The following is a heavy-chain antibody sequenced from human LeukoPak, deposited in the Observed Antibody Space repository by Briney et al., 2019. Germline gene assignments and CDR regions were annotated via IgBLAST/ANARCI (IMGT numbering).Heavy chain of an antibody. CDR3: ARDDSIAVAGTSYYYGMDV. D-gene: IGHD6-19*01. CDR2: IIPIFVTA. J-gene: IGHJ6*02. CDR1: GGTFGSYA. V-gene: IGHV1-69*13. Sequence: SVKVSCTASGGTFGSYAISWVRQAPGQGLESMGGIIPIFVTANYAQKFQGRVTITADESTSTAYMELSSLRSEDTAVYYCARDDSIAVAGTSYYYGMDVWGQGTTVTVSS.